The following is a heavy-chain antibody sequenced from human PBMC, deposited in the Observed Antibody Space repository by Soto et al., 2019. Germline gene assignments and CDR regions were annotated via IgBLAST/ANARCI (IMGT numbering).Heavy chain of an antibody. CDR1: GYTFTMYG. Sequence: GASVKVSCKTSGYTFTMYGISWVRQAPGQGLEWLGMITADNGDTKYAQKVQDRVTVTMDTSTTTAYMELRSLTSDDTAVYYCARLRVPNYYFDLWGQGTLVTVSS. CDR2: ITADNGDT. CDR3: ARLRVPNYYFDL. V-gene: IGHV1-18*01. J-gene: IGHJ4*02.